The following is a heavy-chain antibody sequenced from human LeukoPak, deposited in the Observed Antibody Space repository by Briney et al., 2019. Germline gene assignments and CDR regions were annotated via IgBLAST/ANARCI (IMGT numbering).Heavy chain of an antibody. CDR3: ARQSRYSGSKQYFDL. V-gene: IGHV4-61*03. CDR2: SYYSGST. CDR1: GGSVGSDASY. Sequence: SETLSLTCSVSGGSVGSDASYWSWMRQPPGKGLEWIGYSYYSGSTNYNPSLKSRVTISVDTSKNHFSLKLSSVTAADTAVYYCARQSRYSGSKQYFDLWGRGTLVTVSS. D-gene: IGHD1-26*01. J-gene: IGHJ2*01.